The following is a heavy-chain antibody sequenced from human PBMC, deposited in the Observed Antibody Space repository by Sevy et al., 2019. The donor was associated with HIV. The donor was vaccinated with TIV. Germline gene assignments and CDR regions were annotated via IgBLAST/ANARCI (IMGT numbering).Heavy chain of an antibody. D-gene: IGHD6-13*01. Sequence: ASVKVSCKASGGTFSRSAISWMRQAPGQGLEWMGGIIPIFGTTNYARNFQGRLTITADESTSAAYMELSSLTSEDSAVYYCARLGAAGLAGWFDPWGQGTLATVSS. J-gene: IGHJ5*02. CDR1: GGTFSRSA. V-gene: IGHV1-69*13. CDR3: ARLGAAGLAGWFDP. CDR2: IIPIFGTT.